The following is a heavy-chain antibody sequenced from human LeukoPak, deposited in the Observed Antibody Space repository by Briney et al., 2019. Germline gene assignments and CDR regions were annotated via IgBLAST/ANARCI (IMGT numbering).Heavy chain of an antibody. Sequence: PGGSLRLSCAASGVTFNSYAMSWVRQAPGKGLEWVSTIGGSGGNTYYADSVKGRFTISRDNSKNTLYLQMNSLRAEDTAVYYCAKSHGEAEYFQHWGQRTLVTVSS. CDR3: AKSHGEAEYFQH. J-gene: IGHJ1*01. V-gene: IGHV3-23*01. CDR1: GVTFNSYA. D-gene: IGHD4-17*01. CDR2: IGGSGGNT.